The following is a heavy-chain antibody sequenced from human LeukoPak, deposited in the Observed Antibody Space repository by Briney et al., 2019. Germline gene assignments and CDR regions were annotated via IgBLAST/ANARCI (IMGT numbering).Heavy chain of an antibody. D-gene: IGHD3-22*01. Sequence: SETLSLTCTVSGGSISSYYWSLIRQPPGKGLEWIGYIYSSGTTSYNPSLKSRVTISVDTSKNQFSLKLSSVTAADTAVYYCARDPYYDDAFDIWGQGTMVTVSS. CDR2: IYSSGTT. J-gene: IGHJ3*02. CDR1: GGSISSYY. CDR3: ARDPYYDDAFDI. V-gene: IGHV4-59*01.